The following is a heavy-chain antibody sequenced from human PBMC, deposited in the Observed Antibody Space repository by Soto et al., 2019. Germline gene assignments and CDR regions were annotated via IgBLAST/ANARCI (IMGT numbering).Heavy chain of an antibody. D-gene: IGHD1-1*01. Sequence: SETLSLTCTVSGGSISSGGYYWSWIRQHPGKGLEWIGYIYYSGSTYYNPSLKSRVTISVDTSKNQFSLKLSSVTAADTALYYCARGWTSSLDYWGQGTLVTVS. V-gene: IGHV4-31*03. CDR1: GGSISSGGYY. CDR3: ARGWTSSLDY. J-gene: IGHJ4*02. CDR2: IYYSGST.